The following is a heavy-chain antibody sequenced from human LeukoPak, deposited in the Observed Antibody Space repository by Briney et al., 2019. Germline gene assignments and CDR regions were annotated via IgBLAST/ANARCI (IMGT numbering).Heavy chain of an antibody. CDR3: ARGTVAGRGSFDY. V-gene: IGHV3-48*01. J-gene: IGHJ4*02. D-gene: IGHD6-19*01. CDR2: ISSSSTTI. Sequence: GGSLRLSCAASGFTFSSYEMNWVRQAPGKGLEWVSYISSSSTTIYYGDSVKGRFTISRDNAKSSLYLQMNSLRAEDTAVYYCARGTVAGRGSFDYWGQGTLVTVSS. CDR1: GFTFSSYE.